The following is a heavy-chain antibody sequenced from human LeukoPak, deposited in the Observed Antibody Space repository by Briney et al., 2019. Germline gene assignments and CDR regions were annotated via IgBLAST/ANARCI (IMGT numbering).Heavy chain of an antibody. CDR3: ARGSGSCSSTSCYEYEYYYYGMDV. CDR2: IWYDGSNK. D-gene: IGHD2-2*01. J-gene: IGHJ6*02. V-gene: IGHV3-33*01. Sequence: PGGSLRLSCAASGFTFSSYGMHWVRQAPGKGLEWVAVIWYDGSNKYYADSVKGRFTISRDNSKNTLYLQMNSLRAEDTAVYYCARGSGSCSSTSCYEYEYYYYGMDVWGQGTTVTVSS. CDR1: GFTFSSYG.